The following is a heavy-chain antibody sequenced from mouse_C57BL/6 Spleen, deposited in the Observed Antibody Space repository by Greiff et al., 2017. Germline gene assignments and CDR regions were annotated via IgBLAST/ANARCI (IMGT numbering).Heavy chain of an antibody. Sequence: QVHVKQPGAELVKPGASVKLSCKASGYTFTSYWMHWVKQRPGQGLEWIGMIHPNSGSTNYNEKFKSKATLTVDKSSSTAYMQLSSLTSEDSAVYYCARLGPDYAMDYWGQGTSVTVSS. CDR2: IHPNSGST. CDR3: ARLGPDYAMDY. J-gene: IGHJ4*01. D-gene: IGHD4-1*01. V-gene: IGHV1-64*01. CDR1: GYTFTSYW.